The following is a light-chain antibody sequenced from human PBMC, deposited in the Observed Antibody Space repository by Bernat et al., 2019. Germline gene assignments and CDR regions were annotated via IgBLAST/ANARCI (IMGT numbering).Light chain of an antibody. Sequence: EIVLTQSPGILSLSPGERVTLSCRASPSVSSSYFSWYQQKPGQAPRLLIYGASSRATGIPDRFSGSGSGTDFTLTISRLEPEDFAVYYCQQYGLSPETFGQGTKVEIK. CDR3: QQYGLSPET. CDR1: PSVSSSY. V-gene: IGKV3-20*01. CDR2: GAS. J-gene: IGKJ1*01.